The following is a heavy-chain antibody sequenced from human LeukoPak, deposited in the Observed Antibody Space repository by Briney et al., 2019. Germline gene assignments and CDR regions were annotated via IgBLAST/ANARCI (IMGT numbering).Heavy chain of an antibody. V-gene: IGHV4-31*03. J-gene: IGHJ4*02. CDR3: ARASGAFDY. CDR1: GGSISSGNYY. CDR2: MYYRGST. Sequence: SETLSLTCTVSGGSISSGNYYWSWIRQHPGKGLEWIGYMYYRGSTYYNPSLKSRVTISVDTSKNQFSLKLSSVTAADTAVYYCARASGAFDYWGQGALVTVSS.